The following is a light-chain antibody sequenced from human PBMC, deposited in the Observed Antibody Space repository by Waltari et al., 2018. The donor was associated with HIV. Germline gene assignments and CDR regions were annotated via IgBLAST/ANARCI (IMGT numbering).Light chain of an antibody. CDR3: QQYGSSSYS. J-gene: IGKJ2*03. V-gene: IGKV3-20*01. CDR2: GAS. CDR1: QSVSSSY. Sequence: EIVLTKSPGTLSLSPGERATLSCRASQSVSSSYLAWYQQKPGQAPRLLIYGASSRATGIPDRFSGSGSGTDFTLTISRLDPEDFAVYYCQQYGSSSYSFGQGTKLEIK.